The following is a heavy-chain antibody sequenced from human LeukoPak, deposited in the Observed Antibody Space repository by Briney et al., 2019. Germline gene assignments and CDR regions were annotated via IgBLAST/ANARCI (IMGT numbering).Heavy chain of an antibody. J-gene: IGHJ4*02. V-gene: IGHV4-59*08. D-gene: IGHD4-17*01. CDR2: IHYRGTI. Sequence: SETLSLTCTVSSGSISGYYWTWIRQSPGKGLEWIAYIHYRGTIQCNPSVKSRVTISVDTSKNQVSLKVSSVTAADTAVYYCARYGHYYFDSWGQGTLVPVSS. CDR1: SGSISGYY. CDR3: ARYGHYYFDS.